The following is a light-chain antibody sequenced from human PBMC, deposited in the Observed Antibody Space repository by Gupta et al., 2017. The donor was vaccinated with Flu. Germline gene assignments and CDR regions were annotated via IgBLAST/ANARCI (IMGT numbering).Light chain of an antibody. J-gene: IGLJ3*02. CDR1: NSGSKN. Sequence: SYVLTQPPSVSVAPGQTARITCGGDNSGSKNVHWYQQRPGQAPVLVVDDDSDRPSGIPERFSDSNSGNTATLTISRVEAGAEADYYCQVWDSSSDHWVFGGGTKLTVL. CDR3: QVWDSSSDHWV. V-gene: IGLV3-21*02. CDR2: DDS.